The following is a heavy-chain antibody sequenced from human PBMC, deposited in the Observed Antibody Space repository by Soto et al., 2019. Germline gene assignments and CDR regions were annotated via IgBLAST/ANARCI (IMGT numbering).Heavy chain of an antibody. CDR1: GYTFTHYD. Sequence: QVQLVQSGAEVKKPGASVKVSCKASGYTFTHYDINWVRQATGQGLEWMGWMNPDSGDTGYAQKFQGRVTMTRNTSISTAYMELSSLRSEDTALYYCARRSGHYYYYYMDVWGTGTTVTVSS. V-gene: IGHV1-8*01. CDR2: MNPDSGDT. J-gene: IGHJ6*03. CDR3: ARRSGHYYYYYMDV. D-gene: IGHD5-12*01.